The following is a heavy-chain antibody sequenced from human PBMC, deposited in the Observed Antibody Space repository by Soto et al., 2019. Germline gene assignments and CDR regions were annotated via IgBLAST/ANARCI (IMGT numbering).Heavy chain of an antibody. D-gene: IGHD3-9*01. Sequence: GGSLRLSCAASGFSFSSHSMKWVRQAPGKGLEWVSYISSSGSTIYYADSVKGRFTISRDNAKNSLYLQMNSLRDDDTAVYYCARGRGYFGATNCYLDYWGQGA. V-gene: IGHV3-48*02. J-gene: IGHJ4*02. CDR2: ISSSGSTI. CDR3: ARGRGYFGATNCYLDY. CDR1: GFSFSSHS.